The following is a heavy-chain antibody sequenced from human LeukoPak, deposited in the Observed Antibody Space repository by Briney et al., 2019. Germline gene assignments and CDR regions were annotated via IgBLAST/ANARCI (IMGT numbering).Heavy chain of an antibody. CDR2: INPNSGGT. D-gene: IGHD1-26*01. CDR3: ATVETDMTKIVDYYYMDV. V-gene: IGHV1-2*06. J-gene: IGHJ6*03. CDR1: GYTFTGYY. Sequence: GASVKVSCKASGYTFTGYYMHWVRQAPGQGLEWMGRINPNSGGTNYAQKFQGRVTMTRDTSISTAYMELSRLRSDDTAVYYCATVETDMTKIVDYYYMDVWGKGTTVTVSS.